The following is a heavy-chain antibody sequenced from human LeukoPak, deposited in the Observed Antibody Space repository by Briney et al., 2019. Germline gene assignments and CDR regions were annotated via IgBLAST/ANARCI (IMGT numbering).Heavy chain of an antibody. J-gene: IGHJ4*02. V-gene: IGHV3-21*01. CDR1: GFTFSSYG. Sequence: GGSLRLSCAASGFTFSSYGMHWVRQAPGKGLEWVSSITSSSSYIYYADSVKGRFTISRDNAKNSLYLQMNSLRAEDTAVYYCAREEGLMVRGVIDYWGQGTLVTVSS. CDR3: AREEGLMVRGVIDY. D-gene: IGHD3-10*01. CDR2: ITSSSSYI.